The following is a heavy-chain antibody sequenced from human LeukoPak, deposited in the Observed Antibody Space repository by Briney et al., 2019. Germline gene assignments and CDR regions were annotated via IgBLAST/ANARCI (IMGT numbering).Heavy chain of an antibody. Sequence: SVKVSCKASGGTFSSYAISWVRQAPGQGLEWMGGIIPIFGTANYAQKFQGRVTITADESTSTAYMELSSLRSEDTAVYYCASRAQDYYYYYMDVWGKGTTVTVSS. CDR1: GGTFSSYA. J-gene: IGHJ6*03. CDR3: ASRAQDYYYYYMDV. V-gene: IGHV1-69*13. CDR2: IIPIFGTA.